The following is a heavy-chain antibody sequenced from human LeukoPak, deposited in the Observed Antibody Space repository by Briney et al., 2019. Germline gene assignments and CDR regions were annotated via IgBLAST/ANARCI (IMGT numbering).Heavy chain of an antibody. Sequence: GGSLRLSCAASGFTFDDYTMHWVRQAPGKGLEWVSLISWDGGSTYYADSVKGRFTISRDNSKNSLYLQMNSLRAEDTALYYCARDPPYDYVWGSYRYENWFDPWGQGTLVTVSS. V-gene: IGHV3-43*01. J-gene: IGHJ5*02. CDR3: ARDPPYDYVWGSYRYENWFDP. CDR2: ISWDGGST. D-gene: IGHD3-16*02. CDR1: GFTFDDYT.